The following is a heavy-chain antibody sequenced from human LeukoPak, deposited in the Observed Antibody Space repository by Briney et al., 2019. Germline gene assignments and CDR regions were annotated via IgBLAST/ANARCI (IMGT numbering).Heavy chain of an antibody. J-gene: IGHJ4*02. CDR2: IKQDGSEK. Sequence: PGGSLRLSCAASGFNFSNAWMTWVRQAPGKGLEWVANIKQDGSEKYNVDSVKGRFTISRDNAKNSLYLQMNSLRAEDTAVYYCARDGGGYSSGWFFDYWGQGTLVTVSS. V-gene: IGHV3-7*01. CDR1: GFNFSNAW. D-gene: IGHD6-19*01. CDR3: ARDGGGYSSGWFFDY.